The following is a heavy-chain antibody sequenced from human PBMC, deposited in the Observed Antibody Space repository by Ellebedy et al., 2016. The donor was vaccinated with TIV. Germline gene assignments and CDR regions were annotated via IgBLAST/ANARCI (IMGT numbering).Heavy chain of an antibody. CDR1: GASINSYY. Sequence: MPSETLSLTCTVSGASINSYYWHWIRQLPGKGREWIGYIYHTEIKNNNPSLKIRVTISADRSNNQFSLNLNSVTAADTALDYCARGNNLLRDESEANRVDPWGQGILVTVSS. V-gene: IGHV4-59*01. J-gene: IGHJ5*02. CDR3: ARGNNLLRDESEANRVDP. CDR2: IYHTEIK. D-gene: IGHD3-10*01.